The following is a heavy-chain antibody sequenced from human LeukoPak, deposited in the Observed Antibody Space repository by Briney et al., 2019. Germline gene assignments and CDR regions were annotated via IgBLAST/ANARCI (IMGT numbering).Heavy chain of an antibody. CDR3: ATRDRRLGYSYYYMDV. CDR1: GFTFSSYA. Sequence: GGSLRLSCAASGFTFSSYAMTWVRQAPGKGLEWVSAISASGGSTYYADSVKGRFTISRDNSKNTLYLQMNSLRAEDTAVYYCATRDRRLGYSYYYMDVWGKGTTVTISS. J-gene: IGHJ6*03. D-gene: IGHD1-14*01. V-gene: IGHV3-23*01. CDR2: ISASGGST.